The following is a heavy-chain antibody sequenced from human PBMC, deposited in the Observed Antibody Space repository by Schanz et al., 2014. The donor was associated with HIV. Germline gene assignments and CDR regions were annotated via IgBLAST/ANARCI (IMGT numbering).Heavy chain of an antibody. CDR3: TRGQSGTYGTFDV. Sequence: ELQLAESGGRLEQPGGSLRLSCEASGFTFRSYAMNWVRQTPGKGLQWVSSIDGRGVSTYYGDSLKGRFTISRDNFKDMVYLQMNSLRVEDTALYYCTRGQSGTYGTFDVWGRGTVVTVSS. CDR2: IDGRGVST. J-gene: IGHJ3*01. CDR1: GFTFRSYA. V-gene: IGHV3-23*04. D-gene: IGHD1-26*01.